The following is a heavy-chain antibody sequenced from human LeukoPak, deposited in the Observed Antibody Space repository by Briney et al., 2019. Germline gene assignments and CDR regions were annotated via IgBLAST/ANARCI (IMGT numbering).Heavy chain of an antibody. CDR1: GFTFDDYA. J-gene: IGHJ4*02. D-gene: IGHD6-6*01. CDR3: ARTIAARAGDFDY. Sequence: PGRSLRLSCAASGFTFDDYAMHWVRQAPGKGLEWVSGISWSSGSIGYADSVKGRFTISRDNAKNSLYLQMNSLRAEDTAVYYCARTIAARAGDFDYWGQGTLVTVSS. V-gene: IGHV3-9*01. CDR2: ISWSSGSI.